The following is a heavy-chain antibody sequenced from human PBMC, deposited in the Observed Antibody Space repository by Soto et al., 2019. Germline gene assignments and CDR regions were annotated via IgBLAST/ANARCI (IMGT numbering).Heavy chain of an antibody. D-gene: IGHD6-13*01. V-gene: IGHV3-33*01. CDR1: GFTFSSYG. CDR3: ASGQTAAGGRPGDY. Sequence: QVQLVESGGGVVKPGRSLRLSCAASGFTFSSYGIHWVRQAPGKGLEWVAVIWYDGSNKYYADSVKGRFTISRDNSKNTLYLQVNILGAEDRAVYYCASGQTAAGGRPGDYWGQGTLVTVSS. J-gene: IGHJ4*02. CDR2: IWYDGSNK.